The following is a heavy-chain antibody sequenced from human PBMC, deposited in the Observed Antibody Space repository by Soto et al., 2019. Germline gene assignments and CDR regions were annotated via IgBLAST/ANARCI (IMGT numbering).Heavy chain of an antibody. CDR1: GGTFSSYA. Sequence: SVKVSCKASGGTFSSYAISWVRQAPGQGLEWMGGIIPIFGTANYAQKFQGRVTITADESTSTAYMELSSLRSEDTAVYYCARELNVAGNAFDIWGQGTMVTVSS. V-gene: IGHV1-69*13. D-gene: IGHD6-19*01. CDR2: IIPIFGTA. J-gene: IGHJ3*02. CDR3: ARELNVAGNAFDI.